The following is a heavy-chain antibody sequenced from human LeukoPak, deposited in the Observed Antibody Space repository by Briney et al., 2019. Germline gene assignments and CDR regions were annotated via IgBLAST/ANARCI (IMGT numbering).Heavy chain of an antibody. CDR2: IGVGGET. Sequence: GGSLRLSCAASGFTFSNFDMYWVRQGPGRGLEWVSTIGVGGETHYTAYMRGRFTISRENANNSLYLQINSLRAGDTAVYYCAREHCYGGNCYGWRYLDVWGKGTTVTVSS. CDR1: GFTFSNFD. V-gene: IGHV3-13*01. CDR3: AREHCYGGNCYGWRYLDV. D-gene: IGHD2-15*01. J-gene: IGHJ6*03.